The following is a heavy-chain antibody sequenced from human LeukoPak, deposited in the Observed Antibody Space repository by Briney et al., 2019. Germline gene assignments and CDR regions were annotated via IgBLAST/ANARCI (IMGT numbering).Heavy chain of an antibody. V-gene: IGHV3-7*01. Sequence: SGGSLRLSCSASGFTFSNYWMTWVRQSPGKGLEWVAIIKHDGSDKYCVDSVKGRFTISRDNAKNSLYLQMSSLRAEDTAVYYCARGGHRQKEFWVQGTLVTVSS. CDR2: IKHDGSDK. CDR1: GFTFSNYW. D-gene: IGHD3-10*01. J-gene: IGHJ4*02. CDR3: ARGGHRQKEF.